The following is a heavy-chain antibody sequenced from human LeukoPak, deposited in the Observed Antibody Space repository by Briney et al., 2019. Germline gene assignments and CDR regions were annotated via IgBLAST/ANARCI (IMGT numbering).Heavy chain of an antibody. Sequence: GGSLRLSCAASGFTFSSYAMYWVRQAPGKGLEWVAVISYDGSNKYYADSVKGRFTISRDNSKNTLYLQMNSLRAEDTAVYYCAPAAADWGRGTLVTVSS. D-gene: IGHD6-13*01. J-gene: IGHJ4*02. CDR3: APAAAD. CDR2: ISYDGSNK. CDR1: GFTFSSYA. V-gene: IGHV3-30-3*01.